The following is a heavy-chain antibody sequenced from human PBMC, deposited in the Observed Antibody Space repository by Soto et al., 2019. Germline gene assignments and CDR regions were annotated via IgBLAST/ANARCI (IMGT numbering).Heavy chain of an antibody. V-gene: IGHV1-69*01. CDR3: ARDRWAAAGTFDYYYYGMDV. CDR2: IIPIFGTA. Sequence: QVQLVQSGAEVKKPGSSVKVSCKASGGTFSSYAISWVRQAPGQGLEWMGGIIPIFGTANYAQKFQGRVTITADESTSTAYMELRSLRSEDTAVYYCARDRWAAAGTFDYYYYGMDVWGQGTTVTVSS. CDR1: GGTFSSYA. D-gene: IGHD6-13*01. J-gene: IGHJ6*02.